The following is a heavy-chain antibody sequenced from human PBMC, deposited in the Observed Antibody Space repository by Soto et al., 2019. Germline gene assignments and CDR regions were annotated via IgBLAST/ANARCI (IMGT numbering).Heavy chain of an antibody. V-gene: IGHV4-59*07. CDR1: GGSISSYY. J-gene: IGHJ4*02. CDR3: ARELGPLDY. D-gene: IGHD1-7*01. CDR2: IYYSGST. Sequence: PSDTLSLTCTVSGGSISSYYWSWIRQPPGKGLEWIGYIYYSGSTNYNPSLKSRVTISVDTSKNQFSLKLRSVTAADTAVYYCARELGPLDYWGQGTLVTVSS.